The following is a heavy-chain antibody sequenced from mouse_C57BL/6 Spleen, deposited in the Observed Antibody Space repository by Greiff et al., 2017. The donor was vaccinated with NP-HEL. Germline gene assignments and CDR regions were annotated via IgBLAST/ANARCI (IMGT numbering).Heavy chain of an antibody. CDR3: ARSDYSNSFAY. V-gene: IGHV1-85*01. J-gene: IGHJ3*01. CDR2: IYPRVGST. Sequence: VQLQQSGPELVKPGASVKLSCKASGYTFPSYDINWVKHRPGQGLEWIGWIYPRVGSTKYNEKFKGKATLPVDTSSSPAYMELHSLASDDSAVYFCARSDYSNSFAYWGKGALVTVSA. D-gene: IGHD2-5*01. CDR1: GYTFPSYD.